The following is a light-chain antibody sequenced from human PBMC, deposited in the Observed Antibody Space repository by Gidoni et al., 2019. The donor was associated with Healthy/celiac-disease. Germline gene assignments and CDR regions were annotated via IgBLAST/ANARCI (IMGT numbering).Light chain of an antibody. Sequence: EIVMTQSPATLSVSPGERATLSCRASQSVSSNLAWYQQKPGQAPRLLIYGASTRATGIPARFSGSGSGTEFTLTISSLQSEDFAVYYCQQYKPPPWTFGQGTKVEIK. CDR2: GAS. CDR3: QQYKPPPWT. V-gene: IGKV3-15*01. J-gene: IGKJ1*01. CDR1: QSVSSN.